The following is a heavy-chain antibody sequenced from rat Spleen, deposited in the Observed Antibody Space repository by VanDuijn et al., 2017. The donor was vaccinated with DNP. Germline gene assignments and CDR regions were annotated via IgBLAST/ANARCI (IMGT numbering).Heavy chain of an antibody. D-gene: IGHD4-4*01. Sequence: EVLLQESGPGLVKPSQSLSLTCSVTFYSITSSNNWNWLRKFPGSKMEWIGLISYSGVTSYNPSLKSRISITRDTSKNQFFLQLNSVSTDDTATYYCSGRCSSDNWFVYWGQGTLVTVSS. V-gene: IGHV3-1*01. J-gene: IGHJ3*01. CDR2: ISYSGVT. CDR3: SGRCSSDNWFVY. CDR1: FYSITSSNN.